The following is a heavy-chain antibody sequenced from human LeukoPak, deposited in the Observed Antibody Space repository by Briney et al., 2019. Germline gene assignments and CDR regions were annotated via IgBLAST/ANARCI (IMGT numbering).Heavy chain of an antibody. Sequence: SETLSLTCTVSGGPLSAYYWTWIRQPPGKGLEWIGYIYDNGNTNYNPSLKSRLTISIDTSKNQFSLKLSSVTAADTAVYYCARDDPKGTFPFDYWGQGTLVTVSS. J-gene: IGHJ4*02. D-gene: IGHD2/OR15-2a*01. CDR2: IYDNGNT. CDR1: GGPLSAYY. CDR3: ARDDPKGTFPFDY. V-gene: IGHV4-59*01.